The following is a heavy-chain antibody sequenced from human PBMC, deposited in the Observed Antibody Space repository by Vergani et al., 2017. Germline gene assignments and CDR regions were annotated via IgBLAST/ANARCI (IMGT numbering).Heavy chain of an antibody. D-gene: IGHD2-2*02. J-gene: IGHJ6*02. CDR3: ARAGCSSTSCYRGAIRAPPDV. CDR2: ISWDGGST. CDR1: GFTFDDYT. Sequence: EVQLLESGGGLVQPGGSLRLSCAASGFTFDDYTMHWVRQAPGKGLEWVSLISWDGGSTYYADSVKGRFTISRDNSKNSLYLQMNSLRAGDTAVYYCARAGCSSTSCYRGAIRAPPDVWGQGTTVTVSS. V-gene: IGHV3-43*01.